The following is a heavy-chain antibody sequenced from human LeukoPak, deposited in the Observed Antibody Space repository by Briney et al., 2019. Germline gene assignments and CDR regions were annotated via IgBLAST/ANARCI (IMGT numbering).Heavy chain of an antibody. V-gene: IGHV3-7*04. CDR2: IKQDGSEI. CDR1: GFTFSAFW. CDR3: ARVAYNSGWNIGH. D-gene: IGHD5-12*01. Sequence: GGSLRLSCAASGFTFSAFWMTWVRQAPGKGLEWVANIKQDGSEIYYPDSVRGRFTISRDNAKNSLYLQMNSLRAEDSALYYCARVAYNSGWNIGHWGQGTLVTVSS. J-gene: IGHJ4*02.